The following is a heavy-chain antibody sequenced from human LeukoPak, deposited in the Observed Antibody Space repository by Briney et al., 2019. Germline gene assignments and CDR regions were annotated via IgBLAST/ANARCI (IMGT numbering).Heavy chain of an antibody. Sequence: ASVKVSCKASGYTFTSYGISWVRQAPGQGPEWMGWISAYNGNTNYAQKLQGRVTMTTDTSTSTAYMELRSLRSDDTAVYYCASPSIGTYYGMDVWGQGTTVTVSS. D-gene: IGHD2-2*01. CDR2: ISAYNGNT. CDR1: GYTFTSYG. CDR3: ASPSIGTYYGMDV. J-gene: IGHJ6*02. V-gene: IGHV1-18*01.